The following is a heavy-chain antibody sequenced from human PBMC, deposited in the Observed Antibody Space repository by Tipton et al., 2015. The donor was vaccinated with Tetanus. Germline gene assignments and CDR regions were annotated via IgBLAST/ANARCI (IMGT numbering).Heavy chain of an antibody. CDR1: GGSFRGYS. Sequence: TLSLTCAVSGGSFRGYSWSWVRQPPGKGLEWIGEINHSGKPTYNPSLKSRVTMSLDTSNPHFSLSLSSVTAADTAVYYCARDINYASDYWGQGTLVTASS. CDR3: ARDINYASDY. CDR2: INHSGKP. V-gene: IGHV4-34*01. D-gene: IGHD4-11*01. J-gene: IGHJ4*02.